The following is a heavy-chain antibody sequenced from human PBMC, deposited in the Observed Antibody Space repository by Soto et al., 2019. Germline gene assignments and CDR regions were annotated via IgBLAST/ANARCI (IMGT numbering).Heavy chain of an antibody. CDR1: GFTFGDYG. Sequence: EVPLVESGGGLVQPGRSLRLSCVASGFTFGDYGMHWVRQAPGRGPEWVSGIIWNSGNIGYAETVKGRFTISRGNAKNSLYLQMNSLRAEDTALYYCVKDGLTSVFGLVHDGSDIWGHGTMVTVSS. CDR2: IIWNSGNI. D-gene: IGHD3-3*01. J-gene: IGHJ3*02. CDR3: VKDGLTSVFGLVHDGSDI. V-gene: IGHV3-9*01.